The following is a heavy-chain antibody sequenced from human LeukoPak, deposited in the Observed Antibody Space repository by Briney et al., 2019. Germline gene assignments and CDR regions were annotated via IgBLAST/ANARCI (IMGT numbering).Heavy chain of an antibody. CDR1: GFTFGSYA. Sequence: PGGSLRLSCAASGFTFGSYAMSWVRQAPGKGLEWVSAISGSGGSTYYADSVKGRFTISRDNSKNTLYLQMNSLRAEDTAVYYCASIAVAGYRLGEDYWGQGTLVTVSS. J-gene: IGHJ4*02. D-gene: IGHD6-19*01. V-gene: IGHV3-23*01. CDR2: ISGSGGST. CDR3: ASIAVAGYRLGEDY.